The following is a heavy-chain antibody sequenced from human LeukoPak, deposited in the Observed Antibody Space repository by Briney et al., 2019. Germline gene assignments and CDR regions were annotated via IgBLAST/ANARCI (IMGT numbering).Heavy chain of an antibody. CDR2: ILYDGSNT. Sequence: GGSLRLSCAASGFTFSSYAMHWVRQAPGKGLEWVAVILYDGSNTYYADSVKGRFTISRDNSKNTLYLQMNSLRAEDTAVYYCAKLLSYADRDYWGQGTLVTVSS. CDR1: GFTFSSYA. CDR3: AKLLSYADRDY. D-gene: IGHD4-17*01. J-gene: IGHJ4*02. V-gene: IGHV3-30*18.